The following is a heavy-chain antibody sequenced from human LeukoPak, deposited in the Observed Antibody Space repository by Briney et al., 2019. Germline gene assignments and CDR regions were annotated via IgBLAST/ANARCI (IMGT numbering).Heavy chain of an antibody. CDR3: ARSVNYDFWSGYSSGAFDI. Sequence: PSETLSLTCTVSGGSISSYYWSWIRQPPGKGLEWIGYIYYSGSTNYNPSLKSRVTISVDTSKNRFSLKLSSVTAADTAVYYCARSVNYDFWSGYSSGAFDIWGQGTMVTVSS. CDR1: GGSISSYY. V-gene: IGHV4-59*01. J-gene: IGHJ3*02. D-gene: IGHD3-3*01. CDR2: IYYSGST.